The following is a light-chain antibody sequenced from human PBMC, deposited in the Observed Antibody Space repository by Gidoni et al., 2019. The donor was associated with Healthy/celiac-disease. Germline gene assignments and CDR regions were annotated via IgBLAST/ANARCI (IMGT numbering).Light chain of an antibody. CDR3: QQYNSYSYT. CDR1: QSISSW. J-gene: IGKJ2*01. Sequence: DIQLTPSPSTLSASVGDRVTITCRASQSISSWLAWYQQKPGKATKLLIYDASSLESGVPSRFSGSGSGTEFTLTISSLQPDDFATYYCQQYNSYSYTFGQXTKLEIK. V-gene: IGKV1-5*01. CDR2: DAS.